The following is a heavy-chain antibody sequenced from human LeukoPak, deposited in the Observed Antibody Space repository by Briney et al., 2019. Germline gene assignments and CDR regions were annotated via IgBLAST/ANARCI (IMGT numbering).Heavy chain of an antibody. CDR2: IIPIFGTA. D-gene: IGHD1-1*01. J-gene: IGHJ3*02. CDR3: ARYTTIYFAFDI. V-gene: IGHV1-69*05. CDR1: GGTLSSYA. Sequence: ASVKVSCKASGGTLSSYAISWVRQAPGQGLEWMGGIIPIFGTANYAQKFQGRVTITTDESTSTAYMELSSLRSEDTAVYYCARYTTIYFAFDIWGQGTMVTVSS.